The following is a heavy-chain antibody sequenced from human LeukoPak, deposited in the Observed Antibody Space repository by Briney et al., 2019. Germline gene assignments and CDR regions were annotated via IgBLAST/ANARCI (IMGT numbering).Heavy chain of an antibody. J-gene: IGHJ4*02. D-gene: IGHD5-18*01. CDR2: IDYSGGSS. CDR3: ARNKKGDRYTYGHDY. CDR1: GFTFSSYW. V-gene: IGHV3-23*01. Sequence: GGSLRLSCAASGFTFSSYWMSWVRQAPGRGLEWVSSIDYSGGSSYYADSVKGRFTISRDDSKNTLYLQLNSLRAEDTAVYYCARNKKGDRYTYGHDYWGQGTLVTVSS.